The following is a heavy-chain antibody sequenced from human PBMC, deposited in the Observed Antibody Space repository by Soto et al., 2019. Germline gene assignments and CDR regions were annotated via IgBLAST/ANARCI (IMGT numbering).Heavy chain of an antibody. CDR2: IYPGDSDT. CDR1: GYSFTSYW. V-gene: IGHV5-51*01. CDR3: ARAEHTYYYGSGSHRDYYYGMDV. J-gene: IGHJ6*02. Sequence: PGESLKISCKGSGYSFTSYWIGWVRQMPGKGLEWMGIIYPGDSDTRYSPSFQGQVTISADKSISTAYLQWSSLKASDTAMYYCARAEHTYYYGSGSHRDYYYGMDVWGQGTTVTVS. D-gene: IGHD3-10*01.